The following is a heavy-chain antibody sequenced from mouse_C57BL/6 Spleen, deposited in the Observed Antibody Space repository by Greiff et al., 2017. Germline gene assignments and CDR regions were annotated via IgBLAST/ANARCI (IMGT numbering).Heavy chain of an antibody. D-gene: IGHD2-4*01. CDR2: IYPGDGDT. CDR3: ARSDYDGADAMDY. Sequence: QVQLQQSGPELVKPGASVKISCKASGYAFSSSWMNWVKQRPGKGLEWIGRIYPGDGDTNYNGKFKGKATLTADKSSSTAYMQLSSLTSEDSAVYFCARSDYDGADAMDYWGQGTSVTVSS. CDR1: GYAFSSSW. V-gene: IGHV1-82*01. J-gene: IGHJ4*01.